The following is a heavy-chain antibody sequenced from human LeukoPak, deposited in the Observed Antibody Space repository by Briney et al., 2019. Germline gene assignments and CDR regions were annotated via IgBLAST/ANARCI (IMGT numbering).Heavy chain of an antibody. J-gene: IGHJ4*02. V-gene: IGHV3-30*02. D-gene: IGHD3-22*01. CDR2: IRYDGSNK. CDR1: GFTFSSYD. CDR3: AKDRDQGFYDSSGYYRDFDY. Sequence: GGSLRLSCAASGFTFSSYDMHWVRQAPGKGLEWVTFIRYDGSNKYYADSVKGRFTISRDNSKNTLYLQMNSLRAEDTAVFYCAKDRDQGFYDSSGYYRDFDYWGQGTLVTVSS.